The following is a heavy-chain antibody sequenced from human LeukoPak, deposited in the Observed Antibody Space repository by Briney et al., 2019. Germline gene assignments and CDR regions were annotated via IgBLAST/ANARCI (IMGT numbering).Heavy chain of an antibody. CDR2: IFPSGGEI. CDR1: GFTFSTFA. J-gene: IGHJ4*02. Sequence: GGSLRLSCEASGFTFSTFAMIWVRQPPGKGLEWVSSIFPSGGEIHYADSVRGRFTISRDNSKSTLSLQMNSLRAEDTAIYYCARDSPPDYWGQGTLVTVSS. CDR3: ARDSPPDY. V-gene: IGHV3-23*01.